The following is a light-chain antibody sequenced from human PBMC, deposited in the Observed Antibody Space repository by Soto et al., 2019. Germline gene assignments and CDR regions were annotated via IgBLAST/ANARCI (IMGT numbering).Light chain of an antibody. V-gene: IGKV3-20*01. CDR3: QNYDTSPM. J-gene: IGKJ1*01. CDR2: GAS. CDR1: QSVSRNY. Sequence: EIVLTQSPGTLSLSAGERATLSCRASQSVSRNYLAWYQHKPGQAPTALIYGASNRATGVPDRFSGSGSGTDFTLTISRLEPEDFAVYYCQNYDTSPMFGQGTKVEVK.